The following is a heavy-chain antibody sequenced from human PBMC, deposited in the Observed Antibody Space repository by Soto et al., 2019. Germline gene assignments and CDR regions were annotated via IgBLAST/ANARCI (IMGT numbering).Heavy chain of an antibody. CDR2: MNPNTGYP. Sequence: QVQLVQSGAEVKKPGASVKVSCKASGYTFISSEINWVRQATGHGLEWVGLMNPNTGYPESAGKFQGRVIMTRHISINTAYLELSGLTSDDTAVYYCAKKHSGSSLAYWGQGSLVTVSS. V-gene: IGHV1-8*01. CDR3: AKKHSGSSLAY. CDR1: GYTFISSE. D-gene: IGHD6-6*01. J-gene: IGHJ4*02.